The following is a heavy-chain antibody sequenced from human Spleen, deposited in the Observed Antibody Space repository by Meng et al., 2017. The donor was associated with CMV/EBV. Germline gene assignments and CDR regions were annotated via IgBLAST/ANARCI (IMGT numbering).Heavy chain of an antibody. CDR1: GYTFTSYD. V-gene: IGHV1-69*04. Sequence: SVKVSCKASGYTFTSYDINWVRQATGQGLEWMGRIIPILGIANYAQKFQGRVTITADKSTSTAYMELSSLRSEDTAVYYCARDLDGTPHFWSGYEKSYYYYGMDVWGQGTTVTVSS. D-gene: IGHD3-3*02. CDR2: IIPILGIA. J-gene: IGHJ6*02. CDR3: ARDLDGTPHFWSGYEKSYYYYGMDV.